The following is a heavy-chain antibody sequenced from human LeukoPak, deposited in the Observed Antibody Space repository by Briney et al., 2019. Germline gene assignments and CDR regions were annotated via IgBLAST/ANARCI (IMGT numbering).Heavy chain of an antibody. J-gene: IGHJ6*02. CDR1: GGTFSSYA. CDR2: IIPIFGTA. CDR3: ARYLIAVADKYYYYGMDV. D-gene: IGHD6-19*01. V-gene: IGHV1-69*01. Sequence: AASVNVSCKASGGTFSSYAISWVRQAPGQGLEWMGGIIPIFGTANYAQKFQGRVTITADESTSTAYMELSSLRSGDTAVYYCARYLIAVADKYYYYGMDVWGQGTTVTVSS.